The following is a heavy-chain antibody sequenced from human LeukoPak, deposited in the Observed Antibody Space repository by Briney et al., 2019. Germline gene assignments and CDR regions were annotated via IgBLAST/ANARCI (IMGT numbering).Heavy chain of an antibody. D-gene: IGHD4-23*01. J-gene: IGHJ6*03. CDR2: ISCNSGSI. V-gene: IGHV3-9*01. Sequence: PGRSLRLSCAASGFTFDDYAMHWVRQAPGKGLEWVSGISCNSGSIGYADSVKGRFTISRDNAKNSLYLQMNSLRAEDTALYYCARGGGNGFYYYMDVWGKGTTVTVSS. CDR1: GFTFDDYA. CDR3: ARGGGNGFYYYMDV.